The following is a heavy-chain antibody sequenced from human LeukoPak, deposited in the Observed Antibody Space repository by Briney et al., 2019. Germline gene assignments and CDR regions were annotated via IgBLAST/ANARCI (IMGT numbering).Heavy chain of an antibody. D-gene: IGHD4-17*01. V-gene: IGHV3-74*01. CDR1: GFIFSSYW. Sequence: PGGSLRLSCAASGFIFSSYWMHWVRQPPGKGLVYIACIITDGISTSYADSVKGRFTISRDNAKNTLYLQMNSLRAEDTAVYYCARSRTYGDYGRGLDYWGQGTLVTVSS. J-gene: IGHJ4*02. CDR3: ARSRTYGDYGRGLDY. CDR2: IITDGIST.